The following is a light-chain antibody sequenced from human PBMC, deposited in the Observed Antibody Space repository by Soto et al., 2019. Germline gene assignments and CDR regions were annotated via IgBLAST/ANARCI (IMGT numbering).Light chain of an antibody. Sequence: DIQMTQPPSSVSASVGDRVTITCRAIQGISSCLGWYQQKPGKAPKLLIYAAARLQSGVPSKFSGSGSGTDFKRTSRSLQPEDFAYSYCHQDNSFPLTVAPGTKVDIQ. CDR2: AAA. CDR1: QGISSC. V-gene: IGKV1-12*01. CDR3: HQDNSFPLT. J-gene: IGKJ3*01.